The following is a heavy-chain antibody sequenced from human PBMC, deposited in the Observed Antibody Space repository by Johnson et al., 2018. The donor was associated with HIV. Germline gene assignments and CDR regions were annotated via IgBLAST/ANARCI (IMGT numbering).Heavy chain of an antibody. CDR1: GFTFSNYA. V-gene: IGHV3-NL1*01. Sequence: QVQLVESGGGVVQPGRSLRLSCAASGFTFSNYAMHWVRQAPGKGLEWVSAISGSGGSTYYADSVKGRFTISRDNSKNTLYLQMNSLRAEDTAVYYCAETPGIAAAGTGYAFDIWGQGTMVTVSS. CDR2: ISGSGGST. CDR3: AETPGIAAAGTGYAFDI. D-gene: IGHD6-13*01. J-gene: IGHJ3*02.